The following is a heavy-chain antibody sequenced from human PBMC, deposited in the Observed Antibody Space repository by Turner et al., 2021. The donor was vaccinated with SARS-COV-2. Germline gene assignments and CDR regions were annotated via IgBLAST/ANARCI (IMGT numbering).Heavy chain of an antibody. J-gene: IGHJ4*02. D-gene: IGHD6-19*01. CDR3: ARGCGGSSGCFLIDY. CDR2: IWNDGSNK. CDR1: GFTFSNQG. V-gene: IGHV3-33*01. Sequence: QVQLVESGGGVVQPGRSLRLSCEASGFTFSNQGMHWARQAPGKGLEWVTIIWNDGSNKYYTDSVRGRFTISRDNSKNTLYLQMNSLRAEDTAVYYCARGCGGSSGCFLIDYWGQGTLVAVSS.